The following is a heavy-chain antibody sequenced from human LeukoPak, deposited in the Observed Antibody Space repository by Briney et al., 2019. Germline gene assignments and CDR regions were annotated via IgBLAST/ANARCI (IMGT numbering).Heavy chain of an antibody. D-gene: IGHD5-18*01. CDR1: GYTFTRYY. V-gene: IGHV1-46*01. CDR2: INPGGGRT. J-gene: IGHJ6*03. Sequence: ASVKVSCKASGYTFTRYYMHWVRQAPGQGLEWRGIINPGGGRTTYAQRFQGRATMTRDMSTSTVYMEVSSLRSEDTAVYYCARGVDTAMVWFHYYFMDVWGKGTTVTVSS. CDR3: ARGVDTAMVWFHYYFMDV.